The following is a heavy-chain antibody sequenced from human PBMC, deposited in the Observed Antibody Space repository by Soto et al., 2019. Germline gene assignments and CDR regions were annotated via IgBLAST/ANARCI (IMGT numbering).Heavy chain of an antibody. V-gene: IGHV4-4*07. CDR3: ARDLMPPDYYYDSSTGPGYFDY. D-gene: IGHD3-22*01. Sequence: QVQLQESGPGLVKPSETLSLTCTVSGGSISSYYWSWIRQPAGKGLDCIGRIYTSGSTNYNPSLKSRVTMSVDTSKNQFSLKLSSVTAADTAVYYCARDLMPPDYYYDSSTGPGYFDYWGQGTLVTVSS. CDR1: GGSISSYY. J-gene: IGHJ4*02. CDR2: IYTSGST.